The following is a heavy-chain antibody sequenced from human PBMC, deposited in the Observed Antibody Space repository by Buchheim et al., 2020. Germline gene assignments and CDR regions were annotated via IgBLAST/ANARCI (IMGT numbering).Heavy chain of an antibody. D-gene: IGHD1-7*01. CDR1: GFTFSSYA. V-gene: IGHV3-23*01. CDR2: ISGSGGST. J-gene: IGHJ3*02. Sequence: EVQLLESGGGLVQPGGSLRLSCAASGFTFSSYAMSWVRQAPGKGLEWVSAISGSGGSTYYEDSVKGRVTISRDNSKSTLYLKMNSLRAEDTAVYYGAKEARYNWNYHEDDAFDIWGQGT. CDR3: AKEARYNWNYHEDDAFDI.